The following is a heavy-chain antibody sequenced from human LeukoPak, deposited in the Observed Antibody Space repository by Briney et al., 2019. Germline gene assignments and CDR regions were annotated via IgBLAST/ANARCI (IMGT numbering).Heavy chain of an antibody. D-gene: IGHD5-18*01. CDR1: GFSFSTYS. CDR2: IGADGKTT. CDR3: ARDLGYSYGYDGMDV. Sequence: GGSLRLSCAASGFSFSTYSIHWVRQAPGRGLEWVAVIGADGKTTFYADSVKGRFTISRDNSKNTLYLQMNSLRAEDTAVYYCARDLGYSYGYDGMDVWGQGTTVTVSS. V-gene: IGHV3-30*03. J-gene: IGHJ6*02.